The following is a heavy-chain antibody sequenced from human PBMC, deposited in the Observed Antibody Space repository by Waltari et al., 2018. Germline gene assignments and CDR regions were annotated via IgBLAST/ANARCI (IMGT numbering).Heavy chain of an antibody. V-gene: IGHV3-53*01. Sequence: EVQLVESGGGLIQPGGSLRLSCAASGFTVSSNYMSWVRQAPGKGLEWVGVIYSGGSTYYADSVKGRFTISRDTSKNTLYLQMNSLRAEDTAVYYCVHTRTGDHDFDYWGQGTLVTVSS. CDR1: GFTVSSNY. CDR2: IYSGGST. CDR3: VHTRTGDHDFDY. D-gene: IGHD3-16*01. J-gene: IGHJ4*02.